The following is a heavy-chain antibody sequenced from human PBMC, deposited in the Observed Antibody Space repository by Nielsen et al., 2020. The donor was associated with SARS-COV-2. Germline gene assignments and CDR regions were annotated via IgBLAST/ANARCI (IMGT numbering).Heavy chain of an antibody. CDR3: AKDLRRITMVRGVMGGGMDV. CDR2: ISGSGGST. V-gene: IGHV3-23*01. Sequence: VRQAPGKGPEWVSAISGSGGSTYYADSVKGRFTISRDNSKNTLYLQMNSLRAEDTAVYYCAKDLRRITMVRGVMGGGMDVWGQGTTVTVSS. J-gene: IGHJ6*02. D-gene: IGHD3-10*01.